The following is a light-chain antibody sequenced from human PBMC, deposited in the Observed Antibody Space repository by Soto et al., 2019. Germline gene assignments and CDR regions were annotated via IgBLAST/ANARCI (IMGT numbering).Light chain of an antibody. CDR2: GAS. CDR3: QHYNNWPPWT. V-gene: IGKV3-15*01. Sequence: EIVMTQSPATLSVSPGERATLSCRASQYISNTFAWYQQKPGQAPRLLIYGASTQATGIPARFSGTGSGTEFTLTISSLQSEDFAVYYCQHYNNWPPWTFGQGTKVEI. CDR1: QYISNT. J-gene: IGKJ1*01.